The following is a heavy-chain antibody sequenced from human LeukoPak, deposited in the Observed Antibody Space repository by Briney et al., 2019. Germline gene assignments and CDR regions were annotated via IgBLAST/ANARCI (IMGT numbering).Heavy chain of an antibody. D-gene: IGHD5-18*01. V-gene: IGHV4-30-4*08. Sequence: SQTLSLTCTVSGGSISSGDYYWSWIRQPPGKGLEWIGYIYYSGSAYYNPSPKSRVTISVDTSKNQFSLKLSSVTAADTAVYYCARAKGYSYGPFDYWGQGTLVTVSS. J-gene: IGHJ4*02. CDR3: ARAKGYSYGPFDY. CDR1: GGSISSGDYY. CDR2: IYYSGSA.